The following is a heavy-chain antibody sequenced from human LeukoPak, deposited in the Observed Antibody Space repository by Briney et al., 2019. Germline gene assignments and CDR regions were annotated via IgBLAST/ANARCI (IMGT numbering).Heavy chain of an antibody. CDR2: ISYDGSNK. Sequence: GGSLRLSCAASGFTFSSYAMHWVRQAPGKGLEWVAVISYDGSNKYYADSVKSRFTISRDNSKNTLYLQMNSLRAEDTAVYYCAREGPDCSGGSCYSDYYYGMDVWGQGTTVTVSS. V-gene: IGHV3-30*14. D-gene: IGHD2-15*01. CDR3: AREGPDCSGGSCYSDYYYGMDV. J-gene: IGHJ6*02. CDR1: GFTFSSYA.